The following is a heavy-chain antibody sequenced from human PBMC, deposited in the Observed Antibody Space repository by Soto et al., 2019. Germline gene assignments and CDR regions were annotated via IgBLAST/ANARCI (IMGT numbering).Heavy chain of an antibody. D-gene: IGHD4-4*01. Sequence: PGGSLRLSCAASGFTFSSFSLNWVRQAPGKGLEWVSSISSSGTHIKYVDSVKGRFTISRDNAKNSLYLQMNSLTAEDTAVYYCARDAPSGTYINYPPPPYWGQGTLVTVSS. J-gene: IGHJ4*02. CDR1: GFTFSSFS. CDR3: ARDAPSGTYINYPPPPY. CDR2: ISSSGTHI. V-gene: IGHV3-21*01.